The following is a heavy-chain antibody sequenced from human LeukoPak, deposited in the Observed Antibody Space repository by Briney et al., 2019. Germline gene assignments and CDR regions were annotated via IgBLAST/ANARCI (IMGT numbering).Heavy chain of an antibody. Sequence: SETLSLTCPVSGGSISSGGYYWSWIRQHPGKGPEWIGYIYYSGSTYYNPSLKSRVTISVDTSKNQFSLKLSSVTAADTAVYYCARQIVVVPAAYVNYYYYYGMDVWGQGTTVTVSS. D-gene: IGHD2-2*01. J-gene: IGHJ6*02. CDR2: IYYSGST. V-gene: IGHV4-31*03. CDR1: GGSISSGGYY. CDR3: ARQIVVVPAAYVNYYYYYGMDV.